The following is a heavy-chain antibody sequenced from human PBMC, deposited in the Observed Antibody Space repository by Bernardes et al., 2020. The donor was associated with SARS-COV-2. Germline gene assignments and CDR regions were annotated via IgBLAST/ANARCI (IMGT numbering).Heavy chain of an antibody. CDR1: GGSISSYY. J-gene: IGHJ6*02. CDR2: IYYSGST. D-gene: IGHD5-18*01. Sequence: SETLSLTCTVSGGSISSYYWSWIRQPPGKGLEWIGYIYYSGSTNYNPSLKSRVTISVDTSKNQFSLKLSSVTAADTAVYYCAGGEWIQLWSDRYYYYYYGMDVWGQGTTVTVSS. V-gene: IGHV4-59*08. CDR3: AGGEWIQLWSDRYYYYYYGMDV.